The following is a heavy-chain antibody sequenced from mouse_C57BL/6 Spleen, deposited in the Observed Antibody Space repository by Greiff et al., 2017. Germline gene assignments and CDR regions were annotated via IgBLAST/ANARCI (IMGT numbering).Heavy chain of an antibody. D-gene: IGHD1-1*01. V-gene: IGHV1-80*01. CDR2: IYPGDGDT. Sequence: VQLVESGAELVKPGASVKISCKASGYAFSSYWMNWVKQRPGKGLEWIGQIYPGDGDTNYNGKFKGKATLTADKSSSTAYMQLSSLTSEDSAVYFCARDFYYGSSYSFAYWGQGTLVTVSA. CDR1: GYAFSSYW. CDR3: ARDFYYGSSYSFAY. J-gene: IGHJ3*01.